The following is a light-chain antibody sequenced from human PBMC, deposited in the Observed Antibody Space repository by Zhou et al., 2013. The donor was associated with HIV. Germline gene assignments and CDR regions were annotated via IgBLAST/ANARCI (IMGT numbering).Light chain of an antibody. J-gene: IGKJ5*01. CDR3: QQYGSSPIT. Sequence: EIVLMQSPGTLSLSPGERATLSCRASQSVSSSYLAWYQQKPGQAPRLLIYGASSRASGIPDRFSGSGSGTDFTLTISGLEPEDFAVYFCQQYGSSPITFGQGTRL. CDR1: QSVSSSY. V-gene: IGKV3-20*01. CDR2: GAS.